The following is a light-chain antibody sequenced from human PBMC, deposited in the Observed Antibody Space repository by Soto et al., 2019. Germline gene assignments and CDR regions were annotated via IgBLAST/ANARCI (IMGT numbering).Light chain of an antibody. Sequence: AIQLTQSPSSLSASVGDRVTITCRASQGIRSALGWYQQKPGKVPKLLIYAASTLQSGVPSRFSGSGFGTDFTLTISSLQPEDFATYYCQHYNSYSEAFGQGTKVELK. J-gene: IGKJ1*01. CDR2: AAS. CDR1: QGIRSA. CDR3: QHYNSYSEA. V-gene: IGKV1-13*02.